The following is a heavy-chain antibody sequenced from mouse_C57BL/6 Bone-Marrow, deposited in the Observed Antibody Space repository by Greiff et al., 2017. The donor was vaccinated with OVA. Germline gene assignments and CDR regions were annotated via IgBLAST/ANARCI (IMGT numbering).Heavy chain of an antibody. CDR1: GYTFTDYN. Sequence: EVQRVESGPELVKPGASVKMSCKASGYTFTDYNMHWVKQSHGKSLEWIGYINPNNGGTSYNQKFKGKATLTVNKSSSTAYMELRSLTSEDSAVYYCAAERYYYGSSPFDYWGQGTTLTVSS. CDR2: INPNNGGT. CDR3: AAERYYYGSSPFDY. V-gene: IGHV1-22*01. J-gene: IGHJ2*01. D-gene: IGHD1-1*01.